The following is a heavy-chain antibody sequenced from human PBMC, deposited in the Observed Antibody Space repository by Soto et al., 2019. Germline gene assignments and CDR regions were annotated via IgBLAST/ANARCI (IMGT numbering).Heavy chain of an antibody. V-gene: IGHV3-15*07. J-gene: IGHJ4*02. D-gene: IGHD4-17*01. CDR1: GFTFSNAW. Sequence: EVQLVESGGGLVKPGGSLRLSCAASGFTFSNAWMNWVRQAPGKGLEWVGRIKSKTDGGTTDYAAPVKGRFTISRDDSKNTLYLQMNSLKTEDTAVYYCTTDLFVSTTVTTDPSDYCGQGTLVTVSS. CDR2: IKSKTDGGTT. CDR3: TTDLFVSTTVTTDPSDY.